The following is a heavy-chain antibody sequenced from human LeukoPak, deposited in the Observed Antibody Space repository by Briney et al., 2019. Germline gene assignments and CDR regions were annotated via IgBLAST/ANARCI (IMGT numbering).Heavy chain of an antibody. Sequence: SQTLSLTCTVSGGSISSGGYYWGWIRQHPGKGLEWIGYIYYSGSTYYNPSLKSRVTISVDTSKNQFSLKLSSVTAADTAVYYCARASNDYGDYDGWFDPWGQGTLVTVSS. J-gene: IGHJ5*02. D-gene: IGHD4-17*01. CDR3: ARASNDYGDYDGWFDP. V-gene: IGHV4-31*03. CDR1: GGSISSGGYY. CDR2: IYYSGST.